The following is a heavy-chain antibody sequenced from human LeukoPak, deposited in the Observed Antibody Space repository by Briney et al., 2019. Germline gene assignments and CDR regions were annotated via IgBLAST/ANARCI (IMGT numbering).Heavy chain of an antibody. D-gene: IGHD2-2*01. CDR1: GFTFSNYG. J-gene: IGHJ3*02. Sequence: PGGSLRLSCAASGFTFSNYGIHWVRQAPGKGLEWVTLGRFTISRDNYKNTLYLQMNSLRAEDTAVYYCAKDLGYCSSTRCSVAFDIWGQGTVVTVS. V-gene: IGHV3-30*02. CDR3: AKDLGYCSSTRCSVAFDI.